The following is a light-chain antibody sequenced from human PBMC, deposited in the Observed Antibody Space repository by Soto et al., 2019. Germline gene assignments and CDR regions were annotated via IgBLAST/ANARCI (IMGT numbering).Light chain of an antibody. CDR3: QQSYNIQALT. CDR1: QNIRNY. CDR2: GAA. J-gene: IGKJ4*01. Sequence: IRMTQSPSSLSAARGEGVAMTCRASQNIRNYLNWYQQKPGKAPRVLIYGAASLQSGVPSRFSGSGSGTNFSLTINSLQPEDYATYYCQQSYNIQALTFGGGTKVDI. V-gene: IGKV1-39*01.